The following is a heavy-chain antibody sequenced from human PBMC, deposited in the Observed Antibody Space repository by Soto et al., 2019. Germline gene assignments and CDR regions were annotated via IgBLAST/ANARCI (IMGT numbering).Heavy chain of an antibody. J-gene: IGHJ3*02. Sequence: GGSLRLSCAASGFTFSTYAMNWVRQAPGKELEWVSGISGSGGSTNYADSVKGRFTISRDNSKNMLYLQMNSLRAEDTAVYYCAKDSGTSIAAGFGYAFDMWGQGTMVTVSS. CDR2: ISGSGGST. CDR1: GFTFSTYA. CDR3: AKDSGTSIAAGFGYAFDM. D-gene: IGHD6-6*01. V-gene: IGHV3-23*01.